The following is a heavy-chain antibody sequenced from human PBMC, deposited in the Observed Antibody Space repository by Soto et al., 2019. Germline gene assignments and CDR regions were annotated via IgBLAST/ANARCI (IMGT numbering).Heavy chain of an antibody. J-gene: IGHJ4*02. CDR3: ARGKVVRGSYMTLDY. D-gene: IGHD3-10*01. CDR2: MSHSGST. V-gene: IGHV4-34*01. Sequence: QVQLQQWGAGLLKPSETRSLSCAVYGETFSGHYWSWIRQTPGKGLEWIGEMSHSGSTNYNPSLKSRVTLSVDTSKNQFSLKLTSVTAADTAVYFCARGKVVRGSYMTLDYWGQGTLVTVSS. CDR1: GETFSGHY.